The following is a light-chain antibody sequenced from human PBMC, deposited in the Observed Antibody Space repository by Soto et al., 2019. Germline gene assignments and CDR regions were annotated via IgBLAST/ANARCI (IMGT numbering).Light chain of an antibody. CDR2: GAS. CDR3: QQYNIWPPWT. CDR1: QSVSSN. V-gene: IGKV3-15*01. J-gene: IGKJ1*01. Sequence: EIVMTQSPATLSVSPGERATLSCRASQSVSSNLAWYQQKPGQAPRLLIYGASTRATGIPARFSGSGSGTEFTLTINSLQSEDFAVYYCQQYNIWPPWTFGQGTKVEIK.